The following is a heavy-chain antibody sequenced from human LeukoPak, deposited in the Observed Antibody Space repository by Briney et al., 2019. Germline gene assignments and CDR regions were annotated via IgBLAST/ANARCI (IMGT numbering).Heavy chain of an antibody. CDR2: IYYSGST. J-gene: IGHJ5*02. V-gene: IGHV4-59*12. Sequence: SETLSLTCPVSGGSISSYYWSWIRPPPGKGLEWIGYIYYSGSTNYNPSLKSRVTISVDTSKTQFSLKLSSVTAADTAVYYCARDMYYYDSSGYTRDWFDPWGQGTLVTASS. D-gene: IGHD3-22*01. CDR3: ARDMYYYDSSGYTRDWFDP. CDR1: GGSISSYY.